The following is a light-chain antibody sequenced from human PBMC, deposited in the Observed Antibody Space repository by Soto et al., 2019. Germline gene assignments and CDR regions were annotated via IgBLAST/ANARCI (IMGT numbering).Light chain of an antibody. CDR2: QDN. CDR1: KLGDKY. J-gene: IGLJ2*01. V-gene: IGLV3-1*01. Sequence: SYELTQPPSVSVSPGQTASITCSGDKLGDKYVYWYQQKPGQSPVLVIHQDNKRPSGIPERFSGSNSGNTATLTISGTQAIDEADFYCQAWDRNTVAFGGGTQLTVL. CDR3: QAWDRNTVA.